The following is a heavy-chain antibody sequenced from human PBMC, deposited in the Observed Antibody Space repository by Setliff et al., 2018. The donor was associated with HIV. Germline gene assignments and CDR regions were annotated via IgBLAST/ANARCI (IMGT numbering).Heavy chain of an antibody. J-gene: IGHJ5*02. D-gene: IGHD3-16*01. CDR2: IYYSGRT. Sequence: PSETLSLTCTVSGGSISNYYWSWIRQPQGKGREWIGYIYYSGRTNYNPSLKSRVTILVDSSRNQFSLRLSSVTAADTAVDYCAKRTFGSGRSDPWGQGTLVTVSS. CDR1: GGSISNYY. CDR3: AKRTFGSGRSDP. V-gene: IGHV4-59*08.